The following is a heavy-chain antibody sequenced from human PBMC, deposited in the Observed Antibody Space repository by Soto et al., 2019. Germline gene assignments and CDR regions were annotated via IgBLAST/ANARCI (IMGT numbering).Heavy chain of an antibody. V-gene: IGHV4-59*08. CDR1: GVSISNHY. Sequence: SETLSLTCTVSGVSISNHYWSWIRQAPWKELKWIGYIYHIGITDYNPSLKSRVTISLDTSNNQFSLKLRSVTGADTAVYYCARYLVGGSLDYWGQGTLVTVS. J-gene: IGHJ4*02. D-gene: IGHD1-26*01. CDR2: IYHIGIT. CDR3: ARYLVGGSLDY.